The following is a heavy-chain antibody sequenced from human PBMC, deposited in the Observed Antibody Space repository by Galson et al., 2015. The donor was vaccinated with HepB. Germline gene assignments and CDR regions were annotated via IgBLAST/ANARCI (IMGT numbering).Heavy chain of an antibody. CDR3: ARGALVAVVGATQNNWFDP. V-gene: IGHV1-18*01. CDR1: GYTFSSYS. J-gene: IGHJ5*02. D-gene: IGHD2-15*01. Sequence: SVKVSCKASGYTFSSYSITWVRQAPGQGLEWMGWISAYDGNTKYAQNLQGRLTMTTGTSRTTAYMVLRSLRSDDTAVYYCARGALVAVVGATQNNWFDPWGQGTLVTVSS. CDR2: ISAYDGNT.